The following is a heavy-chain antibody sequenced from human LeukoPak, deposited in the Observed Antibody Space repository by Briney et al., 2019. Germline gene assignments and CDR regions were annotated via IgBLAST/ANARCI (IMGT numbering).Heavy chain of an antibody. V-gene: IGHV3-48*01. J-gene: IGHJ4*02. Sequence: GGSLRLSCAASGLSFSSYSINWVRQAPGKGLEWVSYISGDGNAKHYTDSVKGRFTISRDNAKNALYLQMNSLRAEDTAVYFCARDYVYASDYWGQGTLVTVSS. CDR2: ISGDGNAK. D-gene: IGHD2/OR15-2a*01. CDR3: ARDYVYASDY. CDR1: GLSFSSYS.